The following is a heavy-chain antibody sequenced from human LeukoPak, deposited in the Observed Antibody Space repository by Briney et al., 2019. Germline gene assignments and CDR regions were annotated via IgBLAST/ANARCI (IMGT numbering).Heavy chain of an antibody. CDR2: IYPGDFDT. D-gene: IGHD6-19*01. J-gene: IGHJ4*02. CDR1: GYSFSSYW. CDR3: ATSLGYNSGYFDY. Sequence: GESLKISCKGSGYSFSSYWIAWVRQMPGKGLEWMGIIYPGDFDTRYSPSFQGQVSIPADKSISTAYLQWSGLKASDTAMYYCATSLGYNSGYFDYWGQGTQVTVSS. V-gene: IGHV5-51*01.